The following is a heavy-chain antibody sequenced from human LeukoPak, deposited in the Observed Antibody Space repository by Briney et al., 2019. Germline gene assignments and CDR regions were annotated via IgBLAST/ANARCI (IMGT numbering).Heavy chain of an antibody. D-gene: IGHD6-19*01. V-gene: IGHV1-18*01. CDR2: IGAYNGNT. J-gene: IGHJ4*02. CDR3: ARDNGWYGLSYFDY. CDR1: GYTFTSYG. Sequence: ASVKVSCKASGYTFTSYGISWVRQAPGQGLEWMEWIGAYNGNTNYAQKLQGRVTMTTDTSTSTAYMELRSLRSDDTAVYYCARDNGWYGLSYFDYWGQGTLVTVSS.